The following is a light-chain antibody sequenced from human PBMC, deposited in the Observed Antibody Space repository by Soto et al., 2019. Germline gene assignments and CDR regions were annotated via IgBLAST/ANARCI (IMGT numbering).Light chain of an antibody. CDR3: SSYTSSSTVV. J-gene: IGLJ2*01. Sequence: QSALTQPASVSGSPGQSITISCTGTSSDVGGYHYVSWYQQHPGKAPKLMIYEVSNQPSGVSNRFSGSKSGNTASLTISGLQAEYEADYCCSSYTSSSTVVFGGGTKLTVL. CDR1: SSDVGGYHY. CDR2: EVS. V-gene: IGLV2-14*01.